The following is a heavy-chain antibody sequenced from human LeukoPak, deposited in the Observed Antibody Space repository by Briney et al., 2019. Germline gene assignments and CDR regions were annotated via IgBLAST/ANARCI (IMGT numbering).Heavy chain of an antibody. D-gene: IGHD3-22*01. V-gene: IGHV3-23*01. CDR3: AKTLTMILVLRGGFDY. Sequence: SGGSLRLSCAASGFTFSSYAMSWVRQAPGKGLEWVSGVSGSGDSTYYADSVKGRFIISRDNSKNTLYLQMNSLRAEDTAVYYCAKTLTMILVLRGGFDYWGQGALVTVSS. CDR2: VSGSGDST. CDR1: GFTFSSYA. J-gene: IGHJ4*02.